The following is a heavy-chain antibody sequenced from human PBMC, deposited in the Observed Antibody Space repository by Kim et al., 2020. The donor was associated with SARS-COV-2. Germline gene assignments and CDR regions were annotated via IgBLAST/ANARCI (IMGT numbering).Heavy chain of an antibody. J-gene: IGHJ4*02. CDR2: IYYTGAT. Sequence: SETLSLTCIVSGGSISGDYDYWSWIRQHPGKGLEWIGYIYYTGATYYNPSLPSLKSRVALSVDTSKNQFSLKLSFVTAADTAVYYCGRSSSGTAGHAHAINSWGQGTLVTVSS. CDR3: GRSSSGTAGHAHAINS. V-gene: IGHV4-31*03. CDR1: GGSISGDYDY. D-gene: IGHD3-22*01.